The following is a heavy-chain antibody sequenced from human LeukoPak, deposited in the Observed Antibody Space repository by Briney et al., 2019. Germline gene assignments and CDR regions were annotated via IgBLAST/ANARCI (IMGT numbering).Heavy chain of an antibody. D-gene: IGHD6-19*01. J-gene: IGHJ5*02. CDR1: GGSFSGYY. V-gene: IGHV4-34*01. Sequence: SETLSLTCAVYGGSFSGYYWSWIRQPPGKGLEWIREINHSGSTNYNPSLKSRVTISVDTSKNQFSLKLSSVTAADTAVYYCARQWLVQGDWFDPWGQGTLVTVSS. CDR3: ARQWLVQGDWFDP. CDR2: INHSGST.